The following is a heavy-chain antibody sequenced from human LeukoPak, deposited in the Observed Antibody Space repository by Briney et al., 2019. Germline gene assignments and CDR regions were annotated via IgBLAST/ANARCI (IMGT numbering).Heavy chain of an antibody. CDR2: IRYDGSNK. D-gene: IGHD3-3*01. Sequence: GGSLRLSCAASGFTFSSYGMHWVRRAPGKGLEWVAFIRYDGSNKYYADSVKGRFTISRDNSKNTLYLQMNSLRAEDTAVYYCAKDPLYYDFWSGYFDYWGQGTLVTVSS. CDR1: GFTFSSYG. CDR3: AKDPLYYDFWSGYFDY. V-gene: IGHV3-30*02. J-gene: IGHJ4*02.